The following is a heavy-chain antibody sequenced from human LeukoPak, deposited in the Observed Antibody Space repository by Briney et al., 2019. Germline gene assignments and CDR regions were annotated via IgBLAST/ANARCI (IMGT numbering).Heavy chain of an antibody. D-gene: IGHD5-24*01. CDR1: GYTFTAYA. Sequence: EASVKVSCKASGYTFTAYAIHWVRQAPGQRPEWMGWINTGNGNPKYSQKFQGRVTFTRDASASTAYMDLSSLRSEDTAIYYCARIKDMAPHQAHFDYWGQGSLVTVSS. CDR2: INTGNGNP. V-gene: IGHV1-3*04. J-gene: IGHJ4*02. CDR3: ARIKDMAPHQAHFDY.